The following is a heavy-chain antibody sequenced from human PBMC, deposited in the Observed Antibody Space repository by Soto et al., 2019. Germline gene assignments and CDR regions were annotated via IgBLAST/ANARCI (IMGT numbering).Heavy chain of an antibody. CDR3: AKDQKDYYFWSGYYPSWFDP. Sequence: EVQLLESGGGLVQPGGSLRLSCAASGFTFSSYAMSWVRQAPGKGLEWVSAISGSGGSTYYADSVKGRFTISRDNSKNTLYLKMNSLRAEDTAVYYCAKDQKDYYFWSGYYPSWFDPWGQGTLVTVSS. CDR1: GFTFSSYA. J-gene: IGHJ5*02. CDR2: ISGSGGST. V-gene: IGHV3-23*01. D-gene: IGHD3-3*01.